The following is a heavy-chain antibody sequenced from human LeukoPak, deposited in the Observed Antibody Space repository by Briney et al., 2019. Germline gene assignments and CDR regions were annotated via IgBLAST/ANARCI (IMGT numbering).Heavy chain of an antibody. CDR1: GGSFSGYY. J-gene: IGHJ5*02. D-gene: IGHD2-2*01. V-gene: IGHV4-34*01. Sequence: SETLSLTCAVYGGSFSGYYWSWIRQPPGKGLEWIGEINHSGSTNYNPSLKSRLTISVDTSKNQFSLKLSSVTAADTAVYYCARGYCSSTSCYPWGQGTLVTVSS. CDR2: INHSGST. CDR3: ARGYCSSTSCYP.